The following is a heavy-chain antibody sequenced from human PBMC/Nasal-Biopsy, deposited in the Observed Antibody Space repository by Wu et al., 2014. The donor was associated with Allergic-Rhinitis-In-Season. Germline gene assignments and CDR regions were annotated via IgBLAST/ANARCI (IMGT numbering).Heavy chain of an antibody. J-gene: IGHJ2*01. CDR2: IYYSGST. V-gene: IGHV4-39*07. Sequence: TLSLTCVVSGASISSYYWAWIRPAPGKGLEWIGSIYYSGSTYYNPSLKSRITISVDTSKKQISLKLSSVTAADTAVYYCARVIPYVFLGWLLVLPGYFDLWGRGTLVTVSS. CDR3: ARVIPYVFLGWLLVLPGYFDL. D-gene: IGHD3/OR15-3a*01. CDR1: GASISSYY.